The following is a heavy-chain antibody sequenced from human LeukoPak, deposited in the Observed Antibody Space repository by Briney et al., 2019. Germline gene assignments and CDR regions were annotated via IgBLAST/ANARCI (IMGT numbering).Heavy chain of an antibody. CDR1: GYTFTSYY. D-gene: IGHD2-21*02. CDR3: ARLTNTYCGGDCYQYYFDY. V-gene: IGHV1-46*01. J-gene: IGHJ4*02. Sequence: ASVKVSCKASGYTFTSYYMHWVRQAPRQGLEWMGIINPSGGSTSYAQKFQGRVTMTRDTSTSTVYMELSSLRSEDTAVYYCARLTNTYCGGDCYQYYFDYWGQGTLVTVSS. CDR2: INPSGGST.